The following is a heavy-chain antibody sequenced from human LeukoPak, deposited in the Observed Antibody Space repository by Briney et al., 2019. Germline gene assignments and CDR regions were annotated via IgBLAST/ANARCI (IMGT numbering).Heavy chain of an antibody. Sequence: GGSLRLSCAASGFTFNIAWMNWVRQAPGKGLEWVGRIKSKPDGGTTDYAAPVKGRFTISRDDSKNTLYLQMNSLKTEDTAVYYCTTPKILTGYYKFDYWGQGTLVTVSS. V-gene: IGHV3-15*01. J-gene: IGHJ4*02. D-gene: IGHD3-9*01. CDR2: IKSKPDGGTT. CDR3: TTPKILTGYYKFDY. CDR1: GFTFNIAW.